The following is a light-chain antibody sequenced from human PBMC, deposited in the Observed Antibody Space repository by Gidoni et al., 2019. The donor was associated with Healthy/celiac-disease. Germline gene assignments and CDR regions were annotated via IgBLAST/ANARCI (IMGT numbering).Light chain of an antibody. J-gene: IGKJ2*01. Sequence: IPMNQSPSFLAASVGNRVTITRPGSQDISNYVSWYQQTPRKAPKLLNYASSTVQSGVPSRFSRSGSGTEFTLTISSLQPEDVATYYYQPYTTHPHTFGQGTKVEIK. CDR2: ASS. V-gene: IGKV1-9*01. CDR1: QDISNY. CDR3: QPYTTHPHT.